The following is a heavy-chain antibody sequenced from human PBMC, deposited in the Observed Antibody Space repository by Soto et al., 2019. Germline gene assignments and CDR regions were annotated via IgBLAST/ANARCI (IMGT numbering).Heavy chain of an antibody. J-gene: IGHJ4*02. CDR2: INHSGST. CDR1: GGSFSGYY. Sequence: PSETLSLTCAVYGGSFSGYYWSWIRQPPGKGLEWIGEINHSGSTNYNPSLKSRVTISVDTSKNQFSLKLSSVTAADTAVYYCARGLLYLGYRYFDYWGKGTLVTVPS. D-gene: IGHD3-16*01. CDR3: ARGLLYLGYRYFDY. V-gene: IGHV4-34*01.